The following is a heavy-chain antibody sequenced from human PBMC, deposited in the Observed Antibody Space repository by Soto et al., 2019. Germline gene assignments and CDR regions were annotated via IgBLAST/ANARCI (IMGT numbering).Heavy chain of an antibody. D-gene: IGHD2-2*01. J-gene: IGHJ6*02. V-gene: IGHV1-69*06. Sequence: QVQLVQSGAEVKKPGSSVKVSCKASGGTFSSYAISWVRQAPGPGLEWMGGIIPIFGTANYAQKFQGRVTITADKSRSTAYMELNSLRSEDTAVYYCERVHCSSNSCSPTSNYNGMDVWGQGTTVTVSS. CDR1: GGTFSSYA. CDR2: IIPIFGTA. CDR3: ERVHCSSNSCSPTSNYNGMDV.